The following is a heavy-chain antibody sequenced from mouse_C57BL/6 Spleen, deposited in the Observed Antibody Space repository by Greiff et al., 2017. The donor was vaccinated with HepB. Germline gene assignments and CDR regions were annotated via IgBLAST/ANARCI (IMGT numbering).Heavy chain of an antibody. Sequence: QVQLQQPGAELVKPGASVKMSCKASGYTFTSYWITWVKQRPGQGLEWIGDIYPGSGSTNYNEKFKSKATLTVDTSSSTAYMQLSSLTSEDSAVYYCARYPTYDYGSTKGDAMDYWGQGTSVTVSS. CDR1: GYTFTSYW. D-gene: IGHD1-1*01. J-gene: IGHJ4*01. V-gene: IGHV1-55*01. CDR3: ARYPTYDYGSTKGDAMDY. CDR2: IYPGSGST.